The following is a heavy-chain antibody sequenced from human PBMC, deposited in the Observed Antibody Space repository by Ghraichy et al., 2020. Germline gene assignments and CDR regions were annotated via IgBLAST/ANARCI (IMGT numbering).Heavy chain of an antibody. D-gene: IGHD6-6*01. CDR1: GGSFSGYY. J-gene: IGHJ1*01. V-gene: IGHV4-34*01. CDR2: INHSGST. Sequence: SQTLSLTCAVYGGSFSGYYWSWIRQPPGKGLEWIGEINHSGSTNYNPSLKSRVTISVDTSKNQFSLKLSSVTAADTAVYYCARRIAARYLFQHWGQGTLVTVSS. CDR3: ARRIAARYLFQH.